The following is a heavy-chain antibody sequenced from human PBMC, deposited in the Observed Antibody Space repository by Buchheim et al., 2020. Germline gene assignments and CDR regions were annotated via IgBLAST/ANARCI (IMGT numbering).Heavy chain of an antibody. V-gene: IGHV4-39*01. J-gene: IGHJ6*02. CDR1: GGSISSGSYY. CDR3: ARGPYGDYVSRGYGMDV. D-gene: IGHD4-17*01. CDR2: IGHTGGT. Sequence: QLQLQESGPGLVKPSETLSLTCTVSGGSISSGSYYWGWIRQSPGKGLEWIAIIGHTGGTYYNPSLQSRVTISVDTSKNQFSLKLSSVTAADTAVYYCARGPYGDYVSRGYGMDVWGQGTT.